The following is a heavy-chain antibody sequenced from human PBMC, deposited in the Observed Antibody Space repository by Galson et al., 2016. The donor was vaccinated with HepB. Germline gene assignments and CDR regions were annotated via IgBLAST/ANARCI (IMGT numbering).Heavy chain of an antibody. CDR2: ISGRGDRP. D-gene: IGHD5-12*01. J-gene: IGHJ4*02. Sequence: SLRLSCAASGFTFSTYAMTWVRQAPGKGLEWVSGISGRGDRPYYTDSVQGRFTISRDNSKNTLFLQLTSLRAGDTAVYYCAKDQGRYGYIRPPYYFDSWGQGTLVTVSP. V-gene: IGHV3-23*01. CDR1: GFTFSTYA. CDR3: AKDQGRYGYIRPPYYFDS.